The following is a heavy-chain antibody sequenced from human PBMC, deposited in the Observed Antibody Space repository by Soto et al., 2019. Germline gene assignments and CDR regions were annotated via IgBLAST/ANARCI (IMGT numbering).Heavy chain of an antibody. CDR3: ARRLFGSGWTLDS. V-gene: IGHV4-59*13. Sequence: LSLTCDVSGASITTYYWSWIRQAPGKGLEWIGNVYHTGSTDYNSSLRSRVTISVDTSKNQFSLNMNSVTAADTAVYYCARRLFGSGWTLDSWGQGALVTVSS. J-gene: IGHJ4*02. D-gene: IGHD6-19*01. CDR2: VYHTGST. CDR1: GASITTYY.